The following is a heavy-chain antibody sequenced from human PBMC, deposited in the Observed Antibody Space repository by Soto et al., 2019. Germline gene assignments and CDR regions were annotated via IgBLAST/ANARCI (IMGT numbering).Heavy chain of an antibody. CDR2: IYYSGST. Sequence: SETLSLTCTVSGGSISSGDYYWSWIRQPPGKGLEWIGYIYYSGSTYYNPSLKSRVTISVDTSKNQFSLKLSSVAAADTAVYYCARGGSTYYDFWSGYYSWGMDVWGQGTTVTVSS. D-gene: IGHD3-3*01. CDR3: ARGGSTYYDFWSGYYSWGMDV. CDR1: GGSISSGDYY. V-gene: IGHV4-30-4*01. J-gene: IGHJ6*02.